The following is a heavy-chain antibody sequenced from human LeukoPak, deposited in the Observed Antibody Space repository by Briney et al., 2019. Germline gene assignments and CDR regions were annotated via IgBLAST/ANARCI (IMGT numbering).Heavy chain of an antibody. Sequence: SETLSLTCAVYGGSFSGYYWSWIRQPPGKGLEWIGEINYSGSTNYNPSLKSRVTISADTSKNQFSLKLSSETAADTAVYYCARGQGGSSWPYYYYYYMDVWGEGTTVTVSS. D-gene: IGHD6-13*01. V-gene: IGHV4-34*01. CDR1: GGSFSGYY. CDR3: ARGQGGSSWPYYYYYYMDV. CDR2: INYSGST. J-gene: IGHJ6*03.